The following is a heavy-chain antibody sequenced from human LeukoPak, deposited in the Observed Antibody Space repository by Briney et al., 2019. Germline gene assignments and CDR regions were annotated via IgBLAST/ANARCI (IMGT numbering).Heavy chain of an antibody. J-gene: IGHJ4*02. D-gene: IGHD5-18*01. Sequence: GGSLRLSCAASGFTFSSYWMTWVRQAPGKGLEWVANIKQDGSEKYYVDSMKGRFIISRDNAKNSLYLQMNSLRAEDTAVYYCARGYSYVDCWGQGTLVIVSS. CDR2: IKQDGSEK. V-gene: IGHV3-7*03. CDR3: ARGYSYVDC. CDR1: GFTFSSYW.